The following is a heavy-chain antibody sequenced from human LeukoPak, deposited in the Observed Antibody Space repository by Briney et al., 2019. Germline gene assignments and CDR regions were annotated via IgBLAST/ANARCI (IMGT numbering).Heavy chain of an antibody. CDR1: GFTFSSYW. J-gene: IGHJ6*02. CDR2: IKQDGSEK. V-gene: IGHV3-7*01. Sequence: GGSLRLSCAASGFTFSSYWMSWVRQAPGKGLEWVANIKQDGSEKYYVDSVKGRFTISRDNAKNSLYLQMDSLRAEDTAVYYCARETGDYYYYGMDVWGQGTTVTVSS. CDR3: ARETGDYYYYGMDV.